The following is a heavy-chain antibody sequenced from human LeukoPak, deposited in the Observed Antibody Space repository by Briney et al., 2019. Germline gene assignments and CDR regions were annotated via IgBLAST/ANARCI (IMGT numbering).Heavy chain of an antibody. J-gene: IGHJ4*02. V-gene: IGHV4-59*01. CDR2: IYYSGST. CDR1: GGSISSYY. Sequence: KPSETLSLTCTGTGGSISSYYWSWIRQPPGKGLEWIGYIYYSGSTNYNPSLKSRVTISVDTSKNQFSLKLSSVTAADTAVYYCAGVSSETWIDFDYWGQGTLVAVPS. CDR3: AGVSSETWIDFDY. D-gene: IGHD5-12*01.